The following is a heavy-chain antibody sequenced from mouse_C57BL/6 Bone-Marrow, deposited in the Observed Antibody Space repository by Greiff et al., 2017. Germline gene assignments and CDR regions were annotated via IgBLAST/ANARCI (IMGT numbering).Heavy chain of an antibody. CDR3: ARGGYGYDEGFAY. D-gene: IGHD2-2*01. J-gene: IGHJ3*01. CDR1: GYSFTDYN. Sequence: EVKLVESGPELVKPGASVKISCKASGYSFTDYNMNWVKQSNGKSLEWIGVINPNYGTTSYNQKFKGKATLTVDQSSSTAYMQLNSLTSEDSAVYYCARGGYGYDEGFAYWGQGTLVTVSA. CDR2: INPNYGTT. V-gene: IGHV1-39*01.